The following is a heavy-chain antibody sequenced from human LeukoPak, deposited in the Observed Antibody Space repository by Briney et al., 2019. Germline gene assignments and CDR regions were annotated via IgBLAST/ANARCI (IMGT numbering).Heavy chain of an antibody. D-gene: IGHD2-15*01. CDR1: GGSISSSSYY. J-gene: IGHJ6*03. CDR2: IYYSGST. CDR3: ARGAPKRYCSGGSCYSAGYYYYMDV. Sequence: SETLSLTCTVSGGSISSSSYYWGWIRQPPGKGLEWIGSIYYSGSTNYNPSLKSRVTISVDTSKNQFSLKLSSVTAADTAVYYCARGAPKRYCSGGSCYSAGYYYYMDVWGKGTTVTVSS. V-gene: IGHV4-39*07.